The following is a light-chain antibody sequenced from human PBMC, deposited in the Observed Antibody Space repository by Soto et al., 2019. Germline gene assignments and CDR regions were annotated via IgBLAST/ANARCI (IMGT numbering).Light chain of an antibody. Sequence: QSVLTQPASVSGSPGQSITISCTGSSSDVGGYNYVSWYQQHPGKVPKLMIYEVTNRPSGVSIRFSGSKSGNTASLPISGLRAEDEADYFCASFTSTGTQVLGPGTKVTVL. CDR1: SSDVGGYNY. CDR3: ASFTSTGTQV. J-gene: IGLJ1*01. V-gene: IGLV2-14*01. CDR2: EVT.